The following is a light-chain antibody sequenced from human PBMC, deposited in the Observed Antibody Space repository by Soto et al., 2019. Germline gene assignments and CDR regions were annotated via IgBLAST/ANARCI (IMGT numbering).Light chain of an antibody. V-gene: IGKV3-20*01. CDR2: DAS. CDR3: QQYGSSPLT. J-gene: IGKJ4*01. CDR1: QTVSSSY. Sequence: EIAFTQSQGTRSVSAGERATLSWRASQTVSSSYLAWYQQKPGQAPRLLLYDASSRATGIPDRFSGSGSGTDFTLTISRLENEDFAFYYCQQYGSSPLTFGGGTKVDIK.